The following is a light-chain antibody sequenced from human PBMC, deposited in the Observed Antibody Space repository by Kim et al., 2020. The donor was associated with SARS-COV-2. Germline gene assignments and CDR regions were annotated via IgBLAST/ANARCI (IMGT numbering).Light chain of an antibody. Sequence: SYELTQPPSVSVSPGQTASITCSGDKLGDKYACWYQQKPGQSPVLVIYQDSKRPSGIHERFSGSNSGNTATLTISGTKAMDEADYYCQAWDSSTGVFGGGTQLTVL. CDR2: QDS. CDR1: KLGDKY. V-gene: IGLV3-1*01. CDR3: QAWDSSTGV. J-gene: IGLJ3*02.